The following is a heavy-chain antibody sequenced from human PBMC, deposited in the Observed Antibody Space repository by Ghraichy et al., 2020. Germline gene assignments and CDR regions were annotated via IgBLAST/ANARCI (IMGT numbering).Heavy chain of an antibody. V-gene: IGHV3-53*01. CDR2: IYSGDGT. CDR3: ARAYQGGDAFDI. Sequence: GESLNISCAASGFTVSTKYMSWVRQAPGKGLEWISGIYSGDGTQYADSVKGRFTISRDNSKNTLYLQMNSLRAEDTAVYYCARAYQGGDAFDIWGQGTMVTVSS. D-gene: IGHD2-2*01. J-gene: IGHJ3*02. CDR1: GFTVSTKY.